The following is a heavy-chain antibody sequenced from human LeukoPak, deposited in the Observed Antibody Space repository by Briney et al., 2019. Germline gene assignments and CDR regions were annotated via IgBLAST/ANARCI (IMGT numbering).Heavy chain of an antibody. Sequence: PSETLSLTCAVYGGSFSDYYWSWIRQPPGKGLEWIGEINHSGSTNYNPSLKSRVTISVDTSKNQFSLKLSSVTAADTAVYYCARAAKYPLIVVVPAAKHTRFDYWGQGTLVTVSS. V-gene: IGHV4-34*01. J-gene: IGHJ4*02. D-gene: IGHD2-2*01. CDR2: INHSGST. CDR3: ARAAKYPLIVVVPAAKHTRFDY. CDR1: GGSFSDYY.